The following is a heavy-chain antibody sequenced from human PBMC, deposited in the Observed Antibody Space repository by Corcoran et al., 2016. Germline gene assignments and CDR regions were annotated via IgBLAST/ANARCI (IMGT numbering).Heavy chain of an antibody. CDR2: INPSGGST. D-gene: IGHD2-15*01. J-gene: IGHJ5*02. CDR3: ARGGVVAATPGWNNWFDP. Sequence: QVQLVQSGAEVKKPGASVKVSCKASGYTFTSYYMHWVRQAPGQGLEWMGIINPSGGSTSYAQKFQGRVTMTRDTTTSTVYMELSSLRSEDTAVYYCARGGVVAATPGWNNWFDPWGQGTLVTVSS. V-gene: IGHV1-46*01. CDR1: GYTFTSYY.